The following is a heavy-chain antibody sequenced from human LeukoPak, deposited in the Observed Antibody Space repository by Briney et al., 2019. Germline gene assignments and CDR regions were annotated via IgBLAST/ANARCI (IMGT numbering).Heavy chain of an antibody. J-gene: IGHJ4*02. V-gene: IGHV3-11*05. CDR1: GSXFTDYY. D-gene: IGHD1-14*01. Sequence: GGSLRLSCAASGSXFTDYYMSWIRQAPGKGLEWVSYISSGSSDTNYADSVKGRFTISRDNAKNSVYLQINSLRADDTAVYYCARGDRIADQWGQGTLVTVSS. CDR2: ISSGSSDT. CDR3: ARGDRIADQ.